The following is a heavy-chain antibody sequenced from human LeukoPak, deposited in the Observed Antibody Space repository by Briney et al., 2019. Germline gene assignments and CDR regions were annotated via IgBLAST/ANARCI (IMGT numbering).Heavy chain of an antibody. CDR2: INHSGST. D-gene: IGHD2-15*01. CDR1: GGSFSGYY. J-gene: IGHJ6*04. CDR3: ARGREVVVVAATIGYYYYYGMDV. Sequence: PSETLSLTCAAYGGSFSGYYWSWIRQPPGKGLEWIGEINHSGSTNYNPSLKSRVTISVDTSKNQFSLKLSSVTAADTAVYYCARGREVVVVAATIGYYYYYGMDVWGKGTTVTVSS. V-gene: IGHV4-34*01.